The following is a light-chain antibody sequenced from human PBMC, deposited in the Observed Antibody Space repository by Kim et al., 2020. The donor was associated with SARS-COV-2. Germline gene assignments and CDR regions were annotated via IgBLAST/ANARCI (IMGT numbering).Light chain of an antibody. CDR1: QGISSY. CDR3: QQYYSYPWT. V-gene: IGKV1-8*01. CDR2: AAS. J-gene: IGKJ1*01. Sequence: AIRMTQSPSSFSASTGDRVTITCRASQGISSYLAWYQQKPGKAPKLLIYAASTLQSGVPSRFSGSGSGTDFTLTISCLQSEDFATYSCQQYYSYPWTFGQGTKVDIK.